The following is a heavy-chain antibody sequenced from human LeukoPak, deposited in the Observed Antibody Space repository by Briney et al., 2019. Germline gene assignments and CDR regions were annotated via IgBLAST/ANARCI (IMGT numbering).Heavy chain of an antibody. V-gene: IGHV1-69*13. D-gene: IGHD6-6*01. CDR2: IIPIFGTA. Sequence: SVKVSCKASGGTFSSYAISWVRQAPGQGLEWMGGIIPIFGTANYAQKFQGRVTITADESTSTAYMELSSLRSEDTAVYYCASSSIAARRILSGDYWGQGTLVTVSS. J-gene: IGHJ4*02. CDR1: GGTFSSYA. CDR3: ASSSIAARRILSGDY.